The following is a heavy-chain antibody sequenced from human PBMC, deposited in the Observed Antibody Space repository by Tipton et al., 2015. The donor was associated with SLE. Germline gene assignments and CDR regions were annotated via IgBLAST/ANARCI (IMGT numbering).Heavy chain of an antibody. Sequence: SGFTFSSYGMHWVRQAPGKGLEWVAFIRYDGSNKYYADSVKGRFTISRDNSKNTLYLQMQSLRAEDTALYYCAKAVSGVAARQSFDYWGQGTLVTVSS. CDR3: AKAVSGVAARQSFDY. J-gene: IGHJ4*02. CDR2: IRYDGSNK. D-gene: IGHD6-6*01. V-gene: IGHV3-30*02. CDR1: GFTFSSYG.